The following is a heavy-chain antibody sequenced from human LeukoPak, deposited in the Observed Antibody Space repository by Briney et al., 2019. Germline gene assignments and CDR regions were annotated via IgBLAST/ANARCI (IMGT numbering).Heavy chain of an antibody. D-gene: IGHD4-17*01. CDR3: ARFGTTVTRNY. V-gene: IGHV3-48*03. J-gene: IGHJ4*02. CDR1: GFTFSSYE. CDR2: ISSSGSTI. Sequence: GGSLRLSCAASGFTFSSYEMNWVRQAPGKGLEWVSYISSSGSTIYYADSVKGRFTISRDNAKNSLYLQMNSLRAEDTAVYYCARFGTTVTRNYWGQGTQVTVSS.